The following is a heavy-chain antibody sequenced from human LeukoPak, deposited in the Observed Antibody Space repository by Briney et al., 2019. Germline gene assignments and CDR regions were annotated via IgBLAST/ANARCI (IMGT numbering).Heavy chain of an antibody. CDR1: GFTFSGYG. Sequence: QPGGSLRLSCAASGFTFSGYGMHWVRQAAGKGLEWVAFIRYDGSNKYYADSVKGRFTISRDNSKNTLYLQMNSLRAEDTAVYYCARDRGYYDSSGYSPFDYWGQGTLVTVSS. J-gene: IGHJ4*02. CDR2: IRYDGSNK. V-gene: IGHV3-30*02. D-gene: IGHD3-22*01. CDR3: ARDRGYYDSSGYSPFDY.